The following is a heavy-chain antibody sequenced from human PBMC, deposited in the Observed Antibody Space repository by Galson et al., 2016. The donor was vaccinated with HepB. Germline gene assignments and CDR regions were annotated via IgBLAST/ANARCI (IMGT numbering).Heavy chain of an antibody. J-gene: IGHJ3*02. V-gene: IGHV3-23*01. Sequence: SLRLSCAASGFTFNNYGMTWVRQAPGKGLEVVSSISRSGDSRDYADSVKGRFTISRDNSKNTLSLQMNSLRAEDTAVYYCAIVGGSSYGLRSDPLDIWGQGTMVTVSS. CDR2: ISRSGDSR. CDR3: AIVGGSSYGLRSDPLDI. CDR1: GFTFNNYG. D-gene: IGHD5-18*01.